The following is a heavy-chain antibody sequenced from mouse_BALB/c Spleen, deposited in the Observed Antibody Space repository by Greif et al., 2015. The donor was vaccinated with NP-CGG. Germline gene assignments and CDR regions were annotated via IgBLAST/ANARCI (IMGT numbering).Heavy chain of an antibody. CDR2: IDPANGNT. J-gene: IGHJ1*01. CDR3: ARWDWYFDV. Sequence: VHVKQSGAGLVKPGASVKLSCTASGFNIKDTYMHWVKQRPERGLEWIGRIDPANGNTKYDPKFQGKATITADTSSNTAYLQLSSLTSEDTAVYYCARWDWYFDVWGAGTTVTVSS. V-gene: IGHV14-3*02. CDR1: GFNIKDTY.